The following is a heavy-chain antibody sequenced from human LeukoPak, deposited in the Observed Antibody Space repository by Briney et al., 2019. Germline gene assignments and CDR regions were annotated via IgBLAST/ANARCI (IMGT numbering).Heavy chain of an antibody. V-gene: IGHV4-39*01. CDR2: IYYSGST. D-gene: IGHD5-12*01. Sequence: PSETLSLTCTVSGGSISSNSYYWGWIRQPPGKWLEWIGSIYYSGSTYYNPSLKSRLTISVDTSKNQFYLKLNSVTAADTAVYYCATQRSYTGYDDYWGQGTLVTASS. J-gene: IGHJ4*02. CDR3: ATQRSYTGYDDY. CDR1: GGSISSNSYY.